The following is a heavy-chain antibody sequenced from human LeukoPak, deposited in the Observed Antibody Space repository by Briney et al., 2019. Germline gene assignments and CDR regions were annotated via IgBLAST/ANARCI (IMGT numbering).Heavy chain of an antibody. CDR2: INPNTGNP. D-gene: IGHD3-22*01. CDR3: ARAKTHYYDSSGYQYYFDY. CDR1: GYTFTSYA. Sequence: ASVKVSCKASGYTFTSYAMNWVRQAPGQGLEWMGWINPNTGNPTYAQGFTGRFVFSLDTSVSTTYLQISSLKAEDTAVYYCARAKTHYYDSSGYQYYFDYWGQGALVTVSS. V-gene: IGHV7-4-1*02. J-gene: IGHJ4*02.